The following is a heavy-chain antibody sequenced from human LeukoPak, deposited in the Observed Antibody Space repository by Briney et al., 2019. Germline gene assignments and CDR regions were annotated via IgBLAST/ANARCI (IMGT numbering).Heavy chain of an antibody. CDR1: GFTFSSYA. CDR3: AKDSFDSSGYYSN. V-gene: IGHV3-23*01. CDR2: ISGSGGST. J-gene: IGHJ4*02. Sequence: GGSLRLSCAASGFTFSSYAMSWVRQAPGKGLEWVSAISGSGGSTYYADSVKGRFTISRDNSKNTLYLQMHSLRAEDTAVYYCAKDSFDSSGYYSNWGQGTLVTVPS. D-gene: IGHD3-22*01.